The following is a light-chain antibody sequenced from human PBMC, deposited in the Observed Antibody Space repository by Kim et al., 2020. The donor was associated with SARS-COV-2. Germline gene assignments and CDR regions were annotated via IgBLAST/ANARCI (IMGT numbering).Light chain of an antibody. V-gene: IGLV3-25*03. Sequence: SYELTQPPSVSVSPGQTARITCSGDALPRQFAYWYHQKPGQAPVLVIYEDNARPPGIPERLSASTSGTTVTLTIRGVQAEDEGDYYCQSADNSGTYEVLGGGTRLTVL. CDR2: EDN. J-gene: IGLJ3*02. CDR1: ALPRQF. CDR3: QSADNSGTYEV.